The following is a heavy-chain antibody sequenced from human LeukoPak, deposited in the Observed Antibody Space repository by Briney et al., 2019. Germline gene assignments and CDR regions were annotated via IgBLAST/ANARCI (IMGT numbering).Heavy chain of an antibody. CDR1: GYTFTSYA. CDR2: INTNTGNP. CDR3: ARDFGRYYDILTGYSQPEYYFDY. V-gene: IGHV7-4-1*02. J-gene: IGHJ4*02. D-gene: IGHD3-9*01. Sequence: GASVKVSCKASGYTFTSYAMNWVRQAPGQGLEWMGWINTNTGNPTYAQGFTGRFVFSLDTSVSTAYLQISSLKAEDTAVYYCARDFGRYYDILTGYSQPEYYFDYWGQGTLVTVSS.